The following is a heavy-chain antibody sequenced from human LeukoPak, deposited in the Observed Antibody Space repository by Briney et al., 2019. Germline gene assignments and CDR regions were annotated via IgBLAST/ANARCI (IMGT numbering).Heavy chain of an antibody. CDR3: ARDPQWAAFDI. CDR2: IKQDGSEE. D-gene: IGHD1-26*01. Sequence: GGSLRLSCATSEFTFSSYWMSWVRQAPGKGLEWVANIKQDGSEEYYVDSVKGRFTISRDNAKNSLYLQMNSLRAEDTAVYYCARDPQWAAFDIWGQGTMVTVSS. CDR1: EFTFSSYW. V-gene: IGHV3-7*01. J-gene: IGHJ3*02.